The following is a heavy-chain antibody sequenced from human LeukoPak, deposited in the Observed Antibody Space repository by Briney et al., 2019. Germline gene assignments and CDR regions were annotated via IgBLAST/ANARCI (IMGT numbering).Heavy chain of an antibody. CDR1: RYTFTGYY. Sequence: ASVKVSCKASRYTFTGYYMHWVRQAPGQGLEWMGWINPNSGGTNYAQKFQGRVTMTRDTSISTAYMELSRLRSDDTAVYYCARSYYYDSSGSEGSNWFDPWGQGTLVTVSS. D-gene: IGHD3-22*01. CDR3: ARSYYYDSSGSEGSNWFDP. V-gene: IGHV1-2*02. J-gene: IGHJ5*02. CDR2: INPNSGGT.